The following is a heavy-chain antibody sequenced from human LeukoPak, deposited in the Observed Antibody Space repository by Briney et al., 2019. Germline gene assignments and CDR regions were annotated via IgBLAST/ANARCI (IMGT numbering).Heavy chain of an antibody. J-gene: IGHJ4*02. V-gene: IGHV3-30-3*01. CDR3: VGGSLDY. CDR1: GFTFSSYA. CDR2: ISYDGSNK. D-gene: IGHD3-10*01. Sequence: GGSLRPSCAASGFTFSSYAMHWVRQAPGKGLEWVAVISYDGSNKYYADSVKGRFTISRDNSKNTLYLQMNSLRAEDTAVYYCVGGSLDYWGQGTLVTVSS.